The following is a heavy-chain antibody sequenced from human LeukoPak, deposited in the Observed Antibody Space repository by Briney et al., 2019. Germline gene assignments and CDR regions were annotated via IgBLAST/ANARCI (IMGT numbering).Heavy chain of an antibody. CDR1: GFTFSSYG. D-gene: IGHD2-2*03. V-gene: IGHV3-30*02. J-gene: IGHJ4*02. CDR2: IRYDGSNK. Sequence: GGSLRLSCAASGFTFSSYGMNWVRQAPGKGLEWVAFIRYDGSNKYYADSVKGRFTISRDNSKNTLYLQMNSLRAEDTAVYYCAKERTGYCSSTSCSFFDYWGQGTLVTVSS. CDR3: AKERTGYCSSTSCSFFDY.